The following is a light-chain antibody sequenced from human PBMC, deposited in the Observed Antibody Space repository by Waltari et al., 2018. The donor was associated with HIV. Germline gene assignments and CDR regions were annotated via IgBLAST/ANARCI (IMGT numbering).Light chain of an antibody. J-gene: IGLJ1*01. CDR2: GKA. Sequence: SSELTQDPAVSVALGQTVSITCQGDSLRHSYASWYQLKPGQAPLLVIYGKANRPSGHPDRFSGSGSGNITSLTITGTQAEDEAAYFCHSRDSSGYRVFGTGTRVTV. CDR3: HSRDSSGYRV. CDR1: SLRHSY. V-gene: IGLV3-19*01.